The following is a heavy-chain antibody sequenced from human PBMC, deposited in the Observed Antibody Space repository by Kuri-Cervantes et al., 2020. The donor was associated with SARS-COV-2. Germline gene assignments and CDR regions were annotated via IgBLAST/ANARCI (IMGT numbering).Heavy chain of an antibody. J-gene: IGHJ4*02. CDR3: ASGRIYDSSGYSPGGFDY. CDR1: GSTLSSYA. V-gene: IGHV3-23*01. Sequence: GESLKISCGASGSTLSSYAMSWVRQAPGKGLEWVSVISGSGGTTYYADSVKGRFTVSRDNSKNTLYLQMNSLRAEDTAVYYCASGRIYDSSGYSPGGFDYWGQGTLVTVSS. D-gene: IGHD3-22*01. CDR2: ISGSGGTT.